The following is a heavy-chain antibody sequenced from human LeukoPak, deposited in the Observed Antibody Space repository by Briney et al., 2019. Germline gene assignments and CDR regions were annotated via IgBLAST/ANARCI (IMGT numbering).Heavy chain of an antibody. Sequence: ASVKVSCKASGGTFGTYTISWVRQAPGQGLEWMGRIRPIIHIPDYAQKFQDRVTITADTSTNTAYMELGSLRSEDTAVYYCARETEDDSIFGVVFGPLDYWGQGPLVTVSS. J-gene: IGHJ4*02. CDR3: ARETEDDSIFGVVFGPLDY. CDR2: IRPIIHIP. V-gene: IGHV1-69*04. D-gene: IGHD3-3*01. CDR1: GGTFGTYT.